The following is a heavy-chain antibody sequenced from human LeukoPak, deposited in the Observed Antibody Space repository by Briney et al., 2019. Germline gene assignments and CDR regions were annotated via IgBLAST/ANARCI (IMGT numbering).Heavy chain of an antibody. CDR2: IYYSGST. CDR1: GGSISSSSYY. CDR3: TRIRGYSYGYETHYYYYMDV. D-gene: IGHD5-18*01. Sequence: SETLSLTCTVSGGSISSSSYYWGWLRQPPGKGREWNGRIYYSGSTYYNPSLKTRVTISVDTSKNQYTLTLSSVTAADTAVYFCTRIRGYSYGYETHYYYYMDVWGKGTTVTVSS. V-gene: IGHV4-39*06. J-gene: IGHJ6*03.